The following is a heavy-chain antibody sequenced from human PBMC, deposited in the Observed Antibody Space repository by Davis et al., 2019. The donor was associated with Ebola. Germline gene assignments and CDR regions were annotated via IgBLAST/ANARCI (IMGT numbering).Heavy chain of an antibody. CDR1: GGSISSSNW. J-gene: IGHJ4*02. D-gene: IGHD2-15*01. V-gene: IGHV4-4*02. Sequence: MPSETLSLTCTVSGGSISSSNWWRWVRQPPGKGLEWIGEIYHSGSTNYNPPLKSRVTISVDKSKNQFSLKLSSVTAADTAVYYCARFDCSGGSCYWGFDYWGQGTLVTVSS. CDR2: IYHSGST. CDR3: ARFDCSGGSCYWGFDY.